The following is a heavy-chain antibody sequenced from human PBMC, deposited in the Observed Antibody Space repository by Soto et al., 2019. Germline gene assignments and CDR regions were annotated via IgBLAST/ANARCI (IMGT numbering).Heavy chain of an antibody. D-gene: IGHD6-13*01. Sequence: LSLTCAVYGGSFSGYYWSWIRQPPGKGLEWIGEINHSGSTNYNPSLKSRVTISVDTSKNQFSLKLSSVTAADTAVYYCARVLGPVWQQLEDYWGQGTLVTVSS. CDR3: ARVLGPVWQQLEDY. V-gene: IGHV4-34*01. J-gene: IGHJ4*02. CDR1: GGSFSGYY. CDR2: INHSGST.